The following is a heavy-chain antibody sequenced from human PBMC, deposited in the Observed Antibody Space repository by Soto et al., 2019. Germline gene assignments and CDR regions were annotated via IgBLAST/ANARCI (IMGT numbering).Heavy chain of an antibody. Sequence: SATLSLTCTVSGGSISSYYWSWIRQPPGKGLEWIGYIYYSGSTNYNPSLKSRVTISVDKSKNQFSLKLSSVTAADTAVYYGARGRTVGVLWFGELYYYYMDVWGKGTTVTVSS. CDR2: IYYSGST. CDR3: ARGRTVGVLWFGELYYYYMDV. D-gene: IGHD3-10*01. J-gene: IGHJ6*03. V-gene: IGHV4-59*01. CDR1: GGSISSYY.